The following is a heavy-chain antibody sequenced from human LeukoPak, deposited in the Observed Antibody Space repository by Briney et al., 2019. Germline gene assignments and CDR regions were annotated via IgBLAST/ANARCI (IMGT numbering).Heavy chain of an antibody. D-gene: IGHD1-26*01. CDR3: VRGVGVSRFNYFDP. J-gene: IGHJ5*02. CDR2: IWYDASNK. Sequence: GSLSLSSAASGFTFISFGMHWVRPAPAKGLERVAVIWYDASNKYYADSVKGRFTISRDNSKNTLYLQMNSLRDDDTAVYYCVRGVGVSRFNYFDPWGQGTLVTVSS. V-gene: IGHV3-33*01. CDR1: GFTFISFG.